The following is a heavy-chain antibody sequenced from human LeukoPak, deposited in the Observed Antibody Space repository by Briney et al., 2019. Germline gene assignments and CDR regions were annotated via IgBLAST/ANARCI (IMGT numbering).Heavy chain of an antibody. D-gene: IGHD3-22*01. CDR3: ASHYDSSGLPDY. CDR2: ISYDGSNK. CDR1: GFTFSSYA. Sequence: PGRSLRLSRAASGFTFSSYAMHWVRQAPGKGLEWVAVISYDGSNKYYADSVKGRFTISGDNSKNTLYLQMNSLRAEDTAVYYCASHYDSSGLPDYWGQGTLVTVSS. J-gene: IGHJ4*02. V-gene: IGHV3-30-3*01.